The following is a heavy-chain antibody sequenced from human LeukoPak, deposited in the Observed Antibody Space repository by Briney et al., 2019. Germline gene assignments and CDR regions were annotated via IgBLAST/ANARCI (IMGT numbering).Heavy chain of an antibody. CDR1: GFTVSGNY. V-gene: IGHV3-53*01. CDR3: ARSSERKYYFDY. CDR2: ICSGGTI. Sequence: GGSLRLSCAASGFTVSGNYMSWVRQAPGKGLEWVSIICSGGTIYYADSVKGRFTISRDNSKNTLYLQMNSLRAEDTAVYYCARSSERKYYFDYWGQGTLVTVSS. J-gene: IGHJ4*02. D-gene: IGHD3-22*01.